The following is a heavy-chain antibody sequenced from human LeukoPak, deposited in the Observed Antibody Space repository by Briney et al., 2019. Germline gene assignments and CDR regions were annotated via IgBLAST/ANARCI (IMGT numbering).Heavy chain of an antibody. CDR3: ARVFHYEVDY. J-gene: IGHJ4*02. Sequence: SETLSLTCTVSGGFISSGGYYWSWIRQHPGKGLEWIGYIYYSGSTYYNPSLKSRVTISVDTSKNQFSLKLSSVTAADTAVYYCARVFHYEVDYWGQGTLVTVSS. V-gene: IGHV4-31*03. CDR1: GGFISSGGYY. D-gene: IGHD3-22*01. CDR2: IYYSGST.